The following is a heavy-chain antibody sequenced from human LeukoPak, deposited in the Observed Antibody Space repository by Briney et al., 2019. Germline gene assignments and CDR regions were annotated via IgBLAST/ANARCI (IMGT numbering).Heavy chain of an antibody. V-gene: IGHV1-2*02. CDR1: GYTFTGYY. Sequence: GASVKVSCKASGYTFTGYYMHWVRQAPGRGLECMGWINPNTGGTIYAQKFQGRVTMTRDTSISTAYMELSRLRSDDTAMYYCARDVLLAVPALDYWGQGTLVTVSS. D-gene: IGHD6-19*01. CDR2: INPNTGGT. J-gene: IGHJ4*02. CDR3: ARDVLLAVPALDY.